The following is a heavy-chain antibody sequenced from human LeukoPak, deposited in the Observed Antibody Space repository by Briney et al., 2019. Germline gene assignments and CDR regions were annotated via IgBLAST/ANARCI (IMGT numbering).Heavy chain of an antibody. J-gene: IGHJ4*02. CDR3: ARDREDLLWSPDFDY. CDR2: YSGGST. D-gene: IGHD3-10*01. Sequence: YSGGSTHYADSVKGRFIISRDNSKNTLYLQMNSLRAEDTAIYYCARDREDLLWSPDFDYWGQGTLVTVSS. V-gene: IGHV3-66*01.